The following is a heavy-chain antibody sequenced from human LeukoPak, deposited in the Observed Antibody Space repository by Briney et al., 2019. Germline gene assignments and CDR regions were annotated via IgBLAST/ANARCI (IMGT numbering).Heavy chain of an antibody. D-gene: IGHD5-24*01. Sequence: PETLSLTCAVYGGSFSGYYWSWIRQPPGKGLEWIGEINHSGSTNYNPSLKSRVTISVDTSKNQFSLKLSSVTAADTAVYYCARGVGDGYNYDYWGQGTLVTVSP. CDR3: ARGVGDGYNYDY. V-gene: IGHV4-34*01. J-gene: IGHJ4*02. CDR1: GGSFSGYY. CDR2: INHSGST.